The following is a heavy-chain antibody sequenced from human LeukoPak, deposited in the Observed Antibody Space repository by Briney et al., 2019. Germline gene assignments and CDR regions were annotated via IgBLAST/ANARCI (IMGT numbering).Heavy chain of an antibody. CDR1: GFTFSSYA. D-gene: IGHD2-15*01. Sequence: GGSLRLSCAASGFTFSSYAMSWVRQAPGKGLEWVSAISGSGGSTYYADSVKGRFTISRDNAKNSLYLQMNSLRAEDTAIYYCARVTVGFDYWGQGTLVTVSS. CDR2: ISGSGGST. V-gene: IGHV3-23*01. CDR3: ARVTVGFDY. J-gene: IGHJ4*02.